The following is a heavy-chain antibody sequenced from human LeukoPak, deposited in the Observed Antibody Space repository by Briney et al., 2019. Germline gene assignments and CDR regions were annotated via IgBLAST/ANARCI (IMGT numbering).Heavy chain of an antibody. CDR2: INGRGATI. Sequence: QSGGSLRLSCAASGFNFNKYEMNWVRQAPGKGLEWISYINGRGATIENADSVRGRFTISRDNAKNSLFLQMNRLRAEDTAVYYCARDGDNGWDFDCWGQGTLVTVSS. V-gene: IGHV3-48*03. CDR1: GFNFNKYE. J-gene: IGHJ4*02. CDR3: ARDGDNGWDFDC. D-gene: IGHD6-19*01.